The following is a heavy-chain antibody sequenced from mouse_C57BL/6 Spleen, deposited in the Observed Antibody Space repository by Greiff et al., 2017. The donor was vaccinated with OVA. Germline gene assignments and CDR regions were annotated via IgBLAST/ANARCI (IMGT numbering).Heavy chain of an antibody. J-gene: IGHJ3*01. Sequence: QVQLQQPGAELVRPGTSVKLSCKASGYTFTSYWMHWVKQRPGQGLEWIGVIDPSDSYTNYNLKFKGKATLTVDTSSSTAYMQLSSLTSEDSAVYYCAGNYYGNYEGFAYWGQGTLVTVSA. CDR1: GYTFTSYW. D-gene: IGHD2-1*01. V-gene: IGHV1-59*01. CDR3: AGNYYGNYEGFAY. CDR2: IDPSDSYT.